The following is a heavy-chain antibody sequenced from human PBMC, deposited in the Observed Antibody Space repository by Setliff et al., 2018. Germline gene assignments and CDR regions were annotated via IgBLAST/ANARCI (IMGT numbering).Heavy chain of an antibody. CDR3: AISTLSICSGGSCPNVFDV. CDR1: GYIFSSYG. J-gene: IGHJ3*01. V-gene: IGHV1-18*01. CDR2: ISSYNTDIT. D-gene: IGHD2-15*01. Sequence: GASVKVSCKASGYIFSSYGISWVRQAPGQGLQWMGWISSYNTDITNYAERFQGRITMTTDTSTRAAYMELRGLRSDDTATYYCAISTLSICSGGSCPNVFDVWGPGTLVTVSS.